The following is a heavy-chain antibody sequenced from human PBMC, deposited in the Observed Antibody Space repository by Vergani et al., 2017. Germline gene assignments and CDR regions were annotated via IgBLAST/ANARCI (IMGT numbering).Heavy chain of an antibody. CDR3: ARWSMVRGVIRSYFDY. CDR1: GGSFSGYY. CDR2: IKHSGST. D-gene: IGHD3-10*01. V-gene: IGHV4-34*01. Sequence: QVQLQQWGAGLLKPSETLSLTCAVYGGSFSGYYWSWIRQPPGKGLEWIGEIKHSGSTNYNPSLKSGVTISGDTTKNQFSLKLSSVTAADTAVYYCARWSMVRGVIRSYFDYWGQGTLVTVSS. J-gene: IGHJ4*02.